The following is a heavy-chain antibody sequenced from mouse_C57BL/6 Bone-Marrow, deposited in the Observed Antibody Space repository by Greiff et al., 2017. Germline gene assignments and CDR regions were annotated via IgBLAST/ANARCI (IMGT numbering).Heavy chain of an antibody. D-gene: IGHD2-1*01. J-gene: IGHJ4*01. V-gene: IGHV1-64*01. CDR1: GYTFTSYW. CDR2: IHPNSGST. Sequence: QVQLQQPGAELVKPGASVKLSCKASGYTFTSYWMHWVKQRPGQGLEWIGMIHPNSGSTNYNEKFKSKATLTVDKSSSTAYMQLSSLTSEDSAVYYCARADYGKGYYAMDDWGQGTSVTVSS. CDR3: ARADYGKGYYAMDD.